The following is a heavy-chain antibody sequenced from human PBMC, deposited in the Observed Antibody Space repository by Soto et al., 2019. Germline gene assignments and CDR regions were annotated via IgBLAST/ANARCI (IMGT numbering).Heavy chain of an antibody. CDR1: GGSITSSSHF. Sequence: SETLSLTCTVSGGSITSSSHFWGWVRQPPGKGLEWIGTIYFTGNTYYTPSIKSRLTMSIDTSKNEFSLRLNSVTAADTAVYYCAGQTFTIAAASYGRSNWFDPWGPGTLVTVSS. J-gene: IGHJ5*02. CDR3: AGQTFTIAAASYGRSNWFDP. D-gene: IGHD6-25*01. CDR2: IYFTGNT. V-gene: IGHV4-39*01.